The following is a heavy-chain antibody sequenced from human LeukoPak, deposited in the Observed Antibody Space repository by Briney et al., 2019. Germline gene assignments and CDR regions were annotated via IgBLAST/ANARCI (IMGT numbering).Heavy chain of an antibody. CDR2: IEQDGSEK. V-gene: IGHV3-7*01. CDR3: ARWAVVVPAAPYYYYGMDV. J-gene: IGHJ6*02. CDR1: GFTFSSYW. D-gene: IGHD2-2*01. Sequence: PGGSLRLSCAASGFTFSSYWMSWVRQAPGKGLEWVANIEQDGSEKYYVDSVKGRFTISRDNAKNSLYLQMNSLRAEDTAVYYCARWAVVVPAAPYYYYGMDVWGQGTTVTVSS.